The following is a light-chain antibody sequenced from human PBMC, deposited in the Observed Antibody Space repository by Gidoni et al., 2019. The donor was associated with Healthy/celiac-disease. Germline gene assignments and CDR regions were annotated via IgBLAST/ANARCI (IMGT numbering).Light chain of an antibody. CDR3: QQSYSTPMYT. CDR2: AAS. V-gene: IGKV1-39*01. J-gene: IGKJ2*01. Sequence: NQMPQSPSSLSASVGDRVTITCRARQSISSYLYWYQQKPGKAPKLLIYAASSLQGGVPSRFISRGSETYFTLTISSLQPEDFATYYCQQSYSTPMYTFGQGTKLEIK. CDR1: QSISSY.